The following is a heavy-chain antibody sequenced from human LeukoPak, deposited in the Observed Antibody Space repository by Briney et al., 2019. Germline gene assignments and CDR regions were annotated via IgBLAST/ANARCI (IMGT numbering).Heavy chain of an antibody. CDR2: ISSSGTVM. J-gene: IGHJ4*02. CDR3: ARIITGTDY. D-gene: IGHD1-20*01. CDR1: GFTFSRYS. Sequence: PGGSLRLSCAASGFTFSRYSLNWVRQAPGKGLDWVSYISSSGTVMYYADSVKGRFTISRDNAKNSLYLQMNSLRAEDTAVYYCARIITGTDYWGQGTLVTVSS. V-gene: IGHV3-48*04.